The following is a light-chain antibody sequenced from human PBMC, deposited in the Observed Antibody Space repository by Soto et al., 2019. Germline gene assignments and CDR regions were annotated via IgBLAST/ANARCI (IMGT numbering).Light chain of an antibody. CDR1: TSNIGNNY. CDR3: GTWDSSLSAVV. V-gene: IGLV1-51*01. Sequence: QSVLTQPPSVSAAPGQKGTISCSGSTSNIGNNYVSWYQHLPGTAPKLLIYDNNKRPSGIPDRFSGSKSGTSATLGITGLQTGDEADYYCGTWDSSLSAVVFGGGTKLTVL. CDR2: DNN. J-gene: IGLJ2*01.